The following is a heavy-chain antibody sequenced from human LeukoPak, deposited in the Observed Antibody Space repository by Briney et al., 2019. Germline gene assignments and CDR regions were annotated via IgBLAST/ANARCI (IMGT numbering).Heavy chain of an antibody. D-gene: IGHD6-19*01. CDR2: IYYSGST. J-gene: IGHJ6*02. CDR3: AREGAGYSSGWHVPYYYYGMDV. Sequence: SETLSLTCTVSGGSISSGGYYWSWIRQHPGKGLEWIGYIYYSGSTYYNPSLKSRVTISVDTSKNQFSLKLSSVTAADTAVYYCAREGAGYSSGWHVPYYYYGMDVWGQGTTVTVSS. CDR1: GGSISSGGYY. V-gene: IGHV4-31*03.